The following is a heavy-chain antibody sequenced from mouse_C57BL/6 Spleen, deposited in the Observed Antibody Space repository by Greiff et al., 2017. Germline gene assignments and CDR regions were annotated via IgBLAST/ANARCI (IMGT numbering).Heavy chain of an antibody. D-gene: IGHD1-1*01. CDR3: AAYYYGSSYYFDY. CDR1: GYAFSSYW. Sequence: FQLQQSGAELVKPGASVKISCKASGYAFSSYWMNWVKQRPGKGLEWIGQIYPGDGDTNYNGKFKGKATLTADKSSSTAYMRLSSLTSEDSAVYFCAAYYYGSSYYFDYWGQGTTLTVSS. CDR2: IYPGDGDT. J-gene: IGHJ2*01. V-gene: IGHV1-80*01.